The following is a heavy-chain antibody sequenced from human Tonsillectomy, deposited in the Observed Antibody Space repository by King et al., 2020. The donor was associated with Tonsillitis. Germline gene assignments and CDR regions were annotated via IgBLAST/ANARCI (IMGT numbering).Heavy chain of an antibody. D-gene: IGHD1-26*01. CDR3: ARYVDGSFDY. CDR1: GGSISSSDHY. CDR2: MYDSGTI. Sequence: LQLQESGPGVVKPSETLSLTCTVSGGSISSSDHYWAWIRQPPGKGLEWSGYMYDSGTIFYNPSLKSRSTISGGTSENRFSLKLSSVTAADTAVYFCARYVDGSFDYWGQGALVTVSS. J-gene: IGHJ4*02. V-gene: IGHV4-39*01.